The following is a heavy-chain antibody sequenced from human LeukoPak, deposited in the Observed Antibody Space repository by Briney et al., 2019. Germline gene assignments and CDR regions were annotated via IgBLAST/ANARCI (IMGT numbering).Heavy chain of an antibody. Sequence: GGSLRLSCAASGFTFSSYGMHWVRQAPGKGLEWVAVIWYDGSNKYYADSVKGRFTISRDNSKNTLYLQMNSLRAEDTAVYFCARDRHSGSFYGYFDYWGQGTLVTVSS. D-gene: IGHD1-26*01. J-gene: IGHJ4*02. CDR2: IWYDGSNK. CDR3: ARDRHSGSFYGYFDY. V-gene: IGHV3-33*01. CDR1: GFTFSSYG.